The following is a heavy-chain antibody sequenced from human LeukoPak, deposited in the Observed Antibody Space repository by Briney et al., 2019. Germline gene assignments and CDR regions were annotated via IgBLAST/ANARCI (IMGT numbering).Heavy chain of an antibody. CDR2: ISYDGSNK. Sequence: PGRSLRLSCAASGFTFSSYAMHWVRQAPGKGLEWVAVISYDGSNKYYADSVKGRFTISRDNSKNTLYLQMNSLRAEDTAVYYCARATGGLRYFDWLLFWGQGTLVTVSS. CDR1: GFTFSSYA. CDR3: ARATGGLRYFDWLLF. V-gene: IGHV3-30-3*01. D-gene: IGHD3-9*01. J-gene: IGHJ4*02.